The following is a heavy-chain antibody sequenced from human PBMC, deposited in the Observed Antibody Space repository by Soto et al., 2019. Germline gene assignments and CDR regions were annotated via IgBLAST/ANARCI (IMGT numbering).Heavy chain of an antibody. D-gene: IGHD3-10*01. Sequence: QVQLQESGPGLVKPSQTLSLTCTVSGGSISSGGYYWSWIRQHPGKGLEWIGYIYYSGSTYYNPSLRSRVTKSVDTSKNQFSLKLSSVTAADTAVYYCASDSKGTHYYCCGMDVWGQGTTVTVSS. CDR1: GGSISSGGYY. V-gene: IGHV4-31*03. CDR3: ASDSKGTHYYCCGMDV. J-gene: IGHJ6*02. CDR2: IYYSGST.